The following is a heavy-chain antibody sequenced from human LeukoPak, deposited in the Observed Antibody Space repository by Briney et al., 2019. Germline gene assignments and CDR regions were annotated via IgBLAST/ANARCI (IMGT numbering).Heavy chain of an antibody. CDR1: GGSFSGYY. CDR2: INHSGST. D-gene: IGHD2-2*01. J-gene: IGHJ6*03. Sequence: SETLSLTCAVDGGSFSGYYWSWIRQPPGKGLEWIGEINHSGSTNYNPSLKSRVTISVDTSKNQFSLKLSSVTAADTAVYYCASCSSTSCDTPPYYYYYMDVCGKGTTVTVSS. CDR3: ASCSSTSCDTPPYYYYYMDV. V-gene: IGHV4-34*01.